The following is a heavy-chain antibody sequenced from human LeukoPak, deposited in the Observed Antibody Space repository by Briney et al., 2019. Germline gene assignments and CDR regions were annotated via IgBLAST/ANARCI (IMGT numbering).Heavy chain of an antibody. CDR3: ARRGVTIFGVVIYFDY. CDR1: GGSISRYY. J-gene: IGHJ4*02. Sequence: SETLSLTCTVSGGSISRYYWSWIRQPPGKELEWIGYIYYSGSTNYNPSLKSRVNIPVDTSMNQFSLQLSSVTAADTAVYYCARRGVTIFGVVIYFDYWGQGTLVTVSS. CDR2: IYYSGST. D-gene: IGHD3-3*01. V-gene: IGHV4-59*01.